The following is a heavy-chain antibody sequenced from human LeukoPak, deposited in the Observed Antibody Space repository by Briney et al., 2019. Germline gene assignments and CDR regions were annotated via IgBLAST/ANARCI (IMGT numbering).Heavy chain of an antibody. D-gene: IGHD3-10*01. J-gene: IGHJ4*02. CDR2: IKQDGSEK. CDR1: GFTFSSYW. CDR3: ARGDQITMVRGVTPFDY. Sequence: GGSLRLSCAASGFTFSSYWMSWVRQAPGKGLEWVANIKQDGSEKYYVDSVKGRFTISRDNAKDSLYLQMNSLRAEDTAVYYCARGDQITMVRGVTPFDYWGQGTLVTVSS. V-gene: IGHV3-7*01.